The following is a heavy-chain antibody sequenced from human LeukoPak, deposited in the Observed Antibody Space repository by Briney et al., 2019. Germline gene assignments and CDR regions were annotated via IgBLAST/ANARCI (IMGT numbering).Heavy chain of an antibody. D-gene: IGHD6-13*01. CDR2: MWYDGSNK. Sequence: GRSLRLSCAASGFTFSSYGMHWVRQAPGKGLEWVAVMWYDGSNKYYADSVKGRFTISRDNSKNTLYLQMDSLRAEDTAVYYCAREGSDSSSWYGWFDPWGQGTLVTVSS. CDR1: GFTFSSYG. J-gene: IGHJ5*02. CDR3: AREGSDSSSWYGWFDP. V-gene: IGHV3-33*01.